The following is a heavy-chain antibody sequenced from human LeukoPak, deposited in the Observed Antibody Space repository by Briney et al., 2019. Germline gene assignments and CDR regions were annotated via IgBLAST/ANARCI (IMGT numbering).Heavy chain of an antibody. CDR2: VRYDESNE. Sequence: GGSLRLSCQTSGFVISNYGMHWVRQAPGKGLEWVAFVRYDESNEYYADSVKGRFTISRDNSRSTLYLQMNSLRAEDTGVYSCAKDSNSGYVSVGPDYWGMGTLVTVSS. CDR3: AKDSNSGYVSVGPDY. D-gene: IGHD5-12*01. J-gene: IGHJ4*02. V-gene: IGHV3-30*02. CDR1: GFVISNYG.